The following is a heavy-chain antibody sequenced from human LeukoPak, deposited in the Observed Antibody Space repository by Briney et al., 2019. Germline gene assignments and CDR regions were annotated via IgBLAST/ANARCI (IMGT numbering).Heavy chain of an antibody. CDR2: IYYSGST. CDR1: GGSISSGGYY. CDR3: AKDPPRDSSGWYEGLNWFDP. J-gene: IGHJ5*02. Sequence: PSETLSLTCTVSGGSISSGGYYWSWIRQHPGKGLEWIGYIYYSGSTYYNPSLKSRVTISVDTSKNQFSLKLSSVTAADTAVYYCAKDPPRDSSGWYEGLNWFDPWGQGTLVTVSS. V-gene: IGHV4-31*03. D-gene: IGHD6-19*01.